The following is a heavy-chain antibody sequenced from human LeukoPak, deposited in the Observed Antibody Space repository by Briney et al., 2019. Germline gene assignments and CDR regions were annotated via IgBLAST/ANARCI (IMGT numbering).Heavy chain of an antibody. CDR2: IYTSGST. J-gene: IGHJ3*02. CDR3: ARGGIGNAFDI. CDR1: GGSISSYY. Sequence: SETLSLACTVSGGSISSYYWYWIRQPAGKGLEWIGLIYTSGSTNYNPSLKSRVTMSVDTSKNQFSLKLSSVTAADTAVYYCARGGIGNAFDIWGQGTMVTVSS. D-gene: IGHD3-16*01. V-gene: IGHV4-4*07.